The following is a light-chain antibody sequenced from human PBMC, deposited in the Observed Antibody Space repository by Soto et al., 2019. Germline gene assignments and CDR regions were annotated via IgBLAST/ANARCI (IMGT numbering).Light chain of an antibody. CDR1: QSVSSY. CDR2: GAS. Sequence: EIVLTQSPATLSLSPGERATLSCRASQSVSSYLAWYQQKPGQPPRLLIYGASSRATGIPDRFSGSGSGTDFTLTISRLEPEDFAVYYCQQYGSSPPYTFGQGTKLEIK. J-gene: IGKJ2*01. CDR3: QQYGSSPPYT. V-gene: IGKV3-20*01.